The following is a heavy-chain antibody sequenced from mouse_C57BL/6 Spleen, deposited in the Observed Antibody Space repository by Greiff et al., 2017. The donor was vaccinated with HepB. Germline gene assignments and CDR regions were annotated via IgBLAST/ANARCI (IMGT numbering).Heavy chain of an antibody. D-gene: IGHD2-4*01. CDR2: IDPSASYT. J-gene: IGHJ3*01. CDR3: ARRLHDYDGAWFAY. V-gene: IGHV1-69*01. CDR1: GYTFTSYW. Sequence: VQLQQPGAELVMPGASVKLSCKASGYTFTSYWMHWVKQRPGQGLEWIGEIDPSASYTNYNQKFKGKSTLTVDKSSSTAYMQLSSLTSEDSAVYYCARRLHDYDGAWFAYWGQGTLVTVSA.